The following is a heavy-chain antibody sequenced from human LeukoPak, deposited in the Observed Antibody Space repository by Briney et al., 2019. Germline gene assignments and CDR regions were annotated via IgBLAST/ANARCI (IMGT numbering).Heavy chain of an antibody. Sequence: GASVKVSCKASGYTFTSYAMNWVRQAPGQGLEWMGWINTNTGNPTYAQGFTGRFVFSLDTSVSTAYLQISSLKAEDTAVYYCAGSLWNDVRERFDYWGQGTLVTVSS. CDR3: AGSLWNDVRERFDY. D-gene: IGHD1-1*01. V-gene: IGHV7-4-1*02. CDR1: GYTFTSYA. CDR2: INTNTGNP. J-gene: IGHJ4*02.